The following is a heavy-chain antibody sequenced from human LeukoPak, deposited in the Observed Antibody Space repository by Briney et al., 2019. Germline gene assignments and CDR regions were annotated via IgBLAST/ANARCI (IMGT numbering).Heavy chain of an antibody. Sequence: GGSLRLSCAASGFTVSSYWMSWVRQAPGKGLEWVANIKQHGSEKYYVDSVKGRFTISRDNAKNSLYLQMNSLRAEDTAVYYCAREADDGVYYFDYWGQGTLVTVSS. CDR1: GFTVSSYW. D-gene: IGHD5-24*01. V-gene: IGHV3-7*01. CDR2: IKQHGSEK. J-gene: IGHJ4*02. CDR3: AREADDGVYYFDY.